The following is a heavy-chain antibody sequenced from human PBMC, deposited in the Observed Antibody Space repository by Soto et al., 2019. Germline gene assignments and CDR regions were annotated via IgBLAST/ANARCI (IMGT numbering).Heavy chain of an antibody. Sequence: ASVKVSFKASGYTFTSYGISWVRQAPGQGLEWMGWISAYNGNTNYAQKLQGRVTMTTDTSTSTAYMELRSLRSDDTAVYYCARDPNEPAMLAPRYFRAIDIWGQGTMVTVSS. V-gene: IGHV1-18*01. CDR2: ISAYNGNT. CDR1: GYTFTSYG. D-gene: IGHD5-18*01. J-gene: IGHJ3*02. CDR3: ARDPNEPAMLAPRYFRAIDI.